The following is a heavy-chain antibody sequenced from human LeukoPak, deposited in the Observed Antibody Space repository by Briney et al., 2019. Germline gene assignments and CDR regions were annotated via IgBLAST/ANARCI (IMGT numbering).Heavy chain of an antibody. J-gene: IGHJ6*03. D-gene: IGHD3-22*01. V-gene: IGHV3-21*01. CDR3: ARALYYDSSGYPYYYYYMDV. CDR1: GFTFSDHY. Sequence: GGSLRLSCAASGFTFSDHYMDWVRQAPGKGLEWVSSISSSSSYIYYADSVKGRFTISRDNAKNSLYLQMNSLRAEDTAVYYCARALYYDSSGYPYYYYYMDVWGKGTTVTISS. CDR2: ISSSSSYI.